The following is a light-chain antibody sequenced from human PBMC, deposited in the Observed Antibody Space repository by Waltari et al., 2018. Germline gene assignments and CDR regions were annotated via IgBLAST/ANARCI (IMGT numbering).Light chain of an antibody. J-gene: IGKJ4*01. CDR3: QQTYSSPLT. CDR1: QTVTSF. CDR2: AAS. Sequence: DIQMTQSPSSLSASVGDRVTIACRASQTVTSFLNWYQQRPGKSPHLLIYAASNLQSGVPSRFSGSGSGTDFTLTISSLQPEDFATYFCQQTYSSPLTFGGGTKVEIK. V-gene: IGKV1-39*01.